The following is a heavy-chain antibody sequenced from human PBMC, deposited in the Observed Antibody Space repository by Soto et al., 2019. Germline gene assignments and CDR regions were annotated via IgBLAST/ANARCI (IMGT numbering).Heavy chain of an antibody. CDR2: ISYVGSNK. J-gene: IGHJ4*02. V-gene: IGHV3-30*18. CDR3: AKETVEYYFDY. D-gene: IGHD3-3*01. CDR1: GFTFSIYG. Sequence: QVQLVESGGGVVQPGRSLRLSCAASGFTFSIYGMHWVRQAPGKGLEWVAVISYVGSNKYYADSVKGRFTISRDNSKNTLYLQMNSLRGEDTAVYYCAKETVEYYFDYWGQGTLVTVSS.